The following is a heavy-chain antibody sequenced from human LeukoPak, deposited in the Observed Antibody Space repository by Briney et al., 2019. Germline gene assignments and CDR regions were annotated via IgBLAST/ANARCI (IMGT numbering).Heavy chain of an antibody. J-gene: IGHJ4*02. Sequence: GRSLRLSCAASGFTFSSYGMRWVRQAPGKGLEWVAVIWYDGSNKYYADSVKGRFTISRDNSKNTLYLQMNSLRAEDTAVYYCARDWRRMATMKGPFDYWGQGTLVTVSS. CDR3: ARDWRRMATMKGPFDY. V-gene: IGHV3-33*01. D-gene: IGHD5-24*01. CDR1: GFTFSSYG. CDR2: IWYDGSNK.